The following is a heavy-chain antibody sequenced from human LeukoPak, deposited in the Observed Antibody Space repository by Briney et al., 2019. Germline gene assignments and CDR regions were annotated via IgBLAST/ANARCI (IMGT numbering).Heavy chain of an antibody. V-gene: IGHV1-69*02. Sequence: SVKVSCKASGYTFTSYYMHWVRQAPGQGLEWMGRIIPILGIANYAQKFQGRVTITADKSTSTAYMELSSLRSEDTAVYYCARLDSTLPYWGQGTLVTVSS. CDR2: IIPILGIA. J-gene: IGHJ4*02. D-gene: IGHD4-11*01. CDR3: ARLDSTLPY. CDR1: GYTFTSYY.